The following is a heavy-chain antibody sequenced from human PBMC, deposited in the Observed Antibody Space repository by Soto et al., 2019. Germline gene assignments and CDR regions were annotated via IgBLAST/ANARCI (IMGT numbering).Heavy chain of an antibody. Sequence: SETLSLTCSVSGGSISSFTYYWGWIRQPPGKGLEWIGTVYYNENTYYNPSLKSRVTITVDTAKNQFSLNLRSVTAADTAMYFCARRVRYYVAAGWFDPWAPGTLVTVSA. CDR1: GGSISSFTYY. V-gene: IGHV4-39*01. D-gene: IGHD3-9*01. CDR2: VYYNENT. CDR3: ARRVRYYVAAGWFDP. J-gene: IGHJ5*02.